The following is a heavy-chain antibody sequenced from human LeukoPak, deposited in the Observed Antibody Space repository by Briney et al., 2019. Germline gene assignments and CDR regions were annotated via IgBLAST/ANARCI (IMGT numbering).Heavy chain of an antibody. D-gene: IGHD3-3*01. CDR2: IDPSDSYT. CDR1: GYTFTSQR. Sequence: GESLRISCKGSGYTFTSQRITWVRQVPGKGLEWMGRIDPSDSYTNYSPSFQGHVTISVDKSISTAYLQWSSLKASDTAMYYCARDLSRNCYDPWGQGTLVIVSS. J-gene: IGHJ5*02. CDR3: ARDLSRNCYDP. V-gene: IGHV5-10-1*01.